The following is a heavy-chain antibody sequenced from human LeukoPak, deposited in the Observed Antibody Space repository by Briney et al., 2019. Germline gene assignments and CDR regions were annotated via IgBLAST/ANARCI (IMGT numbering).Heavy chain of an antibody. D-gene: IGHD3-10*01. J-gene: IGHJ4*02. CDR2: INPNSGGT. Sequence: ASVKVSCKASGGTFSSYAISWVRQAPGQGLEWMGWINPNSGGTNYAQKFQGRVTMTRDTSISTAYMELSRLRSDDTAVYYCARDRGYYGSGSYDGYFDYWGQGTLVTVSS. CDR1: GGTFSSYA. CDR3: ARDRGYYGSGSYDGYFDY. V-gene: IGHV1-2*02.